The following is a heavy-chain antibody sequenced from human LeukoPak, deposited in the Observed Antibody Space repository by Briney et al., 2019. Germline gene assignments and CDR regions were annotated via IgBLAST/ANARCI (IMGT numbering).Heavy chain of an antibody. J-gene: IGHJ4*02. D-gene: IGHD3-10*01. CDR1: GYTFTSYG. Sequence: ASVKVSCKASGYTFTSYGISWVRQAPGQGLEWMGWISPYNGNTIYAQKFQGRVTMTTDTSTSTAYMDLRSLRSDDTAVYYCARVGGAYYGSGSYYSGYWGQGTLVTVSS. CDR2: ISPYNGNT. V-gene: IGHV1-18*01. CDR3: ARVGGAYYGSGSYYSGY.